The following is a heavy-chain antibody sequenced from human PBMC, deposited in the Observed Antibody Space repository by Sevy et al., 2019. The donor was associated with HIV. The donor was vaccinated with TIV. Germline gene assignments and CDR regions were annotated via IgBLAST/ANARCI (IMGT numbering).Heavy chain of an antibody. Sequence: GGSLRLSCAASGFTFDDYAMHWVRQAPGKGLEWVSGISWNSGSIGYADSVKGRLTISRDNAKNSLYLQMNSLRAEDTALYYCAKDIYYYDSKTWGYFDYWGQGTLVTVSS. CDR1: GFTFDDYA. CDR2: ISWNSGSI. CDR3: AKDIYYYDSKTWGYFDY. V-gene: IGHV3-9*01. J-gene: IGHJ4*02. D-gene: IGHD3-22*01.